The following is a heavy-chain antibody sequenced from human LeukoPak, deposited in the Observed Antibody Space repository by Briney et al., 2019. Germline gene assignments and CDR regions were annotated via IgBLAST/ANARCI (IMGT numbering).Heavy chain of an antibody. D-gene: IGHD2-2*01. CDR1: GGTFSSYA. CDR3: ARGADCTSTSCKFDY. V-gene: IGHV1-69*05. Sequence: ASVKVSCKASGGTFSSYAISWVRQAPGQGLEWMGGIIPIFGTANYAQKFQGRVTITTDESTSTAYMELSSLRSEDTAVYYCARGADCTSTSCKFDYWGQGTLVTVSS. J-gene: IGHJ4*02. CDR2: IIPIFGTA.